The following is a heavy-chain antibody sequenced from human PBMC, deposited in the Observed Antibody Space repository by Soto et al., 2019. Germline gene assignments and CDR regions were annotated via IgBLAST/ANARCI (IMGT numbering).Heavy chain of an antibody. CDR1: GASISNFY. D-gene: IGHD3-16*01. J-gene: IGHJ4*02. CDR2: LYTRGTT. V-gene: IGHV4-4*07. Sequence: EIMSPTFSVSGASISNFYWSWIRQSAGKGLEWIGRLYTRGTTDYNPSLKSRVTMSIDTSKNRVYLSLTSVTAADTAVYYCAKGGTYYFDSWGQGIVVTVSS. CDR3: AKGGTYYFDS.